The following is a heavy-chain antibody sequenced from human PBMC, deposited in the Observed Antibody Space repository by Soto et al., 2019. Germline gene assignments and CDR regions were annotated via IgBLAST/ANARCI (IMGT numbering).Heavy chain of an antibody. CDR2: ISSSSSTI. CDR3: ARSFGFKYYYYYMDV. J-gene: IGHJ6*03. D-gene: IGHD3-3*01. Sequence: GGSLRLSCAASGFTFSSYSMNWVRQAPGKGLEWVSYISSSSSTIYYADSVKGRFTISRDNAKNSLYLQMNSLRAEDTAVYYCARSFGFKYYYYYMDVWGKGTTVTVSS. CDR1: GFTFSSYS. V-gene: IGHV3-48*01.